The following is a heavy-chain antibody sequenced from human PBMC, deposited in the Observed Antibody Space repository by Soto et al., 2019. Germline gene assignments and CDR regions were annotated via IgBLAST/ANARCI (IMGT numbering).Heavy chain of an antibody. CDR2: IYWDDDK. Sequence: QITLKESGPTRVRPTQTLALTCTFSGFSLTTSGVGVGWIRKTPGKALEWLAVIYWDDDKRYSPSLKSRLTSPKDTSKNQVVLTMADIDPVDTATYFCAHRGYMYGNRDHGYFDYSGQGTLVTVSS. CDR1: GFSLTTSGVG. CDR3: AHRGYMYGNRDHGYFDY. J-gene: IGHJ4*02. D-gene: IGHD5-18*01. V-gene: IGHV2-5*02.